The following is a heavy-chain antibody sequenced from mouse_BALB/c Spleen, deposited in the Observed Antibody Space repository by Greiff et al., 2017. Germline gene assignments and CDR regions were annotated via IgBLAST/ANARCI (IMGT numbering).Heavy chain of an antibody. D-gene: IGHD4-1*01. CDR1: GYTFTSYW. CDR2: IDPSDSYT. V-gene: IGHV1-69*02. J-gene: IGHJ1*01. CDR3: ARWEGYFDV. Sequence: QVQLQQPGAELVKPGASVKLSCTASGYTFTSYWMHWVKQRPGQGLEWIGEIDPSDSYTNYNQKFKGKATLTVDKSSSTAYMQLSSLTSEDSAVYYCARWEGYFDVWGAGTTVTVSS.